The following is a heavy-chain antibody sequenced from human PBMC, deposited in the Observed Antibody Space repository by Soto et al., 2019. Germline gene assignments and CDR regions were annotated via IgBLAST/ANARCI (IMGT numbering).Heavy chain of an antibody. CDR1: GFTFSSSW. D-gene: IGHD1-1*01. J-gene: IGHJ3*02. CDR2: ISYDGSNE. CDR3: ARDGRSAFDI. Sequence: PGGSLRLSCAASGFTFSSSWMHWVCQAPEKGLEWVAHISYDGSNEHYVDSVKGRFTISRDNAKNSLYLQMNSLRAEDTAVYYCARDGRSAFDIWGQGTMVTVSS. V-gene: IGHV3-30*03.